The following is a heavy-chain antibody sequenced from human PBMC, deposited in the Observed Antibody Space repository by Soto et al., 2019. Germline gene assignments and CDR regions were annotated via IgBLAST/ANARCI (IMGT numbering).Heavy chain of an antibody. V-gene: IGHV4-59*01. D-gene: IGHD3-22*01. J-gene: IGHJ5*02. CDR2: IYYSGST. CDR1: GGSISSYY. Sequence: SETLSLTCTVSGGSISSYYWSWIRQPPGKGLEWIGYIYYSGSTNYNPSLKSRVTISVDTSKNQFSLKLSSVTAADTAVYYCARLPTYYYDSSGYNPWGQGTLVTVSS. CDR3: ARLPTYYYDSSGYNP.